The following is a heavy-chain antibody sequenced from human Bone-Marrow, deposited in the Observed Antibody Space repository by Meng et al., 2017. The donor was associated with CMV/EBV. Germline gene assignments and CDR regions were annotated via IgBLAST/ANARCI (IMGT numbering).Heavy chain of an antibody. CDR2: IYYSGST. V-gene: IGHV4-39*07. CDR1: GGSISSYY. J-gene: IGHJ4*02. Sequence: GSLRLSCTVSGGSISSYYWGWIRQPPGKGLEWIGSIYYSGSTYYNPSLKSRVTISVDTSKNQFSLKLSSVTAADTAVYYCASNFEDIVVVPAIFDYWGQGTLVTVSS. D-gene: IGHD2-2*01. CDR3: ASNFEDIVVVPAIFDY.